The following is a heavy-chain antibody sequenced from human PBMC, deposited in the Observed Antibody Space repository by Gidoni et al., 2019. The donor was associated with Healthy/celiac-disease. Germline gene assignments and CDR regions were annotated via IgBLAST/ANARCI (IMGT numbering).Heavy chain of an antibody. CDR3: TTDTYYYDSSGYYFAFDI. J-gene: IGHJ3*02. CDR2: IKSKTDGGTT. V-gene: IGHV3-15*01. Sequence: EVQLVESGGGLVKPGGSLRLSCAASGFTFCNAGMSWVRQAPGKGLEWVGRIKSKTDGGTTDYAAPVKGRFTISRDDSKNTLYLQMNSLKTEDTAVYYCTTDTYYYDSSGYYFAFDIWGQGTMVTVSS. CDR1: GFTFCNAG. D-gene: IGHD3-22*01.